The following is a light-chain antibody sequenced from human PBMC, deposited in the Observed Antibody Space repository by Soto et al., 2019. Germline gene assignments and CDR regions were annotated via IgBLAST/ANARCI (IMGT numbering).Light chain of an antibody. CDR3: QQYNSYPYT. J-gene: IGKJ2*01. V-gene: IGKV1-5*03. Sequence: DIQMTQSPSTLSASVGDRVTITCRASQNIFSWLAWYRQTPGKAPNLLIYKASTLQSGVPSRFSGSGSGTEFTLTISSLQPDDFAAYYCQQYNSYPYTFGQGTKLE. CDR1: QNIFSW. CDR2: KAS.